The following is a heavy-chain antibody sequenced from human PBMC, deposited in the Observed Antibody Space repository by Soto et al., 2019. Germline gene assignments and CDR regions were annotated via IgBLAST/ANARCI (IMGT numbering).Heavy chain of an antibody. V-gene: IGHV3-23*01. D-gene: IGHD2-15*01. Sequence: GGSLRLSCAASDFTFRDYAMTWVRQAPGKGLEWVSAISASGRSTYSADSVQGRFTISRDNPNDTLYLQMSNLGGEDTAVYFCAKLYSLHCSGGTCYPAPNIGYWGQGTLVTVSS. CDR1: DFTFRDYA. CDR3: AKLYSLHCSGGTCYPAPNIGY. J-gene: IGHJ4*02. CDR2: ISASGRST.